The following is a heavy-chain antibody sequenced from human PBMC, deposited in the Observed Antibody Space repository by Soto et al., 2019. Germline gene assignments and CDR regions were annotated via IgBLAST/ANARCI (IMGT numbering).Heavy chain of an antibody. J-gene: IGHJ4*02. CDR1: GYTFTVYD. CDR2: INPKSGGT. CDR3: ARDLAKGGGSAGFDY. D-gene: IGHD1-26*01. Sequence: ASVKVSCKASGYTFTVYDMHWVREAPGQGLEWMGWINPKSGGTMYPQKFQGRVTMTWDTSISTAYMALTRLRSDDTAVYYCARDLAKGGGSAGFDYWGQGTLVTVSS. V-gene: IGHV1-2*02.